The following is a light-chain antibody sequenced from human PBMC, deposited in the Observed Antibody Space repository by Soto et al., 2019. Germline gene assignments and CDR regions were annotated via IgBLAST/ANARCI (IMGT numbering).Light chain of an antibody. CDR1: SSDVGAYNY. CDR3: SSFTSSSTRV. V-gene: IGLV2-14*01. J-gene: IGLJ1*01. CDR2: DVS. Sequence: QSALTQSASVSGSPGQSITISCTGTSSDVGAYNYVSWYQQHPGKAPKLIIYDVSNRPSGVSNRFSGSKSGNTASLTISALQAEDEADYYGSSFTSSSTRVFGTGTKLTVL.